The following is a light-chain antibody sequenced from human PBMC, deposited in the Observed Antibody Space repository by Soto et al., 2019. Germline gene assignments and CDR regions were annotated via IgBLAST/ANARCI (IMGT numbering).Light chain of an antibody. J-gene: IGKJ1*01. CDR3: QQYYDSPQT. CDR2: WAS. V-gene: IGKV4-1*01. CDR1: QSVLYSPNNKNY. Sequence: DIVLTQSPDSLAVSLGERATINCKSSQSVLYSPNNKNYLAWYQQKPGQPPKLLIYWASTRESGVPDRFSGSGSGTDFTLTISSLQAEDVAVYYCQQYYDSPQTFGQGTKVEIK.